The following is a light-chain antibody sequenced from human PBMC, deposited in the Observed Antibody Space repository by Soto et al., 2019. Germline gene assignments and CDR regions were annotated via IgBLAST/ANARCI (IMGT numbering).Light chain of an antibody. V-gene: IGKV3-11*01. Sequence: EIVLTQSPATLSLSPGERATPSCRASQGVSSYLAWYQQKPGQAPRLLIGDASNSATGIPARFSGSGSGTDVTLTNTRLVPEDIAVYYWQSAVTFGQGTNLDIK. CDR3: QSAVT. J-gene: IGKJ2*01. CDR2: DAS. CDR1: QGVSSY.